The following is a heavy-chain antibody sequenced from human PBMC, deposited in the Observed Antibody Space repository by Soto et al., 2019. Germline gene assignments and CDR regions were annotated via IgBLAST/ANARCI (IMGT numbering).Heavy chain of an antibody. V-gene: IGHV3-21*01. CDR3: ARESEYSSSPYYFDY. Sequence: KTGGSLRLSCAASGFTFSSYSMNWVRQAPGKGLEWVSSISSSSSYIYYADSVKGRFTISRDNAKNSLYLQMNSLRAEDTAVYYCARESEYSSSPYYFDYWGQGTLVTVSS. CDR2: ISSSSSYI. D-gene: IGHD6-6*01. J-gene: IGHJ4*02. CDR1: GFTFSSYS.